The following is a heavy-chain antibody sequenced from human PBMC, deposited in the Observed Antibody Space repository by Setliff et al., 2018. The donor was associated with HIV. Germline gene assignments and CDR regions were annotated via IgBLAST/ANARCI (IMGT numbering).Heavy chain of an antibody. V-gene: IGHV1-18*01. CDR1: GYTFTSYG. CDR3: AGLSRDGYNGGGWFDP. D-gene: IGHD2-21*01. J-gene: IGHJ5*02. Sequence: GASVKVSCKASGYTFTSYGISWVRQAPGQGLEWMGWISAYNGNTNYAQKLQGRVTMTTDTSTSTAYMELRSLRSDDTAVYYCAGLSRDGYNGGGWFDPWGQGTLVTVSS. CDR2: ISAYNGNT.